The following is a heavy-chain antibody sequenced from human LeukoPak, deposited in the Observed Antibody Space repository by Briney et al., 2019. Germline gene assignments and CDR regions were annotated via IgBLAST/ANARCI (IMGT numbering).Heavy chain of an antibody. V-gene: IGHV4-34*01. Sequence: PSETLSLTCAVYGGSFSGYYWSWLRQPPGKGLEWIGEINHRGSTNYNPSLKSRVTISVDTSKNQFSLKLTSVTAADTAVYYCAGPWAAAGGGWGQGTLVTISS. CDR1: GGSFSGYY. CDR2: INHRGST. D-gene: IGHD6-13*01. J-gene: IGHJ4*02. CDR3: AGPWAAAGGG.